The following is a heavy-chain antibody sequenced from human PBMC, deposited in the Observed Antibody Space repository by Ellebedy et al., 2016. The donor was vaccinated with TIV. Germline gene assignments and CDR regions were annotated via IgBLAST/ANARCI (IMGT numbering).Heavy chain of an antibody. V-gene: IGHV3-23*01. CDR3: AKGSSSGFNYDRVGFEY. Sequence: GESLKISCAASGFTFGGFAMHWVRQAPGKGLEWLSVISGDGSSAYLADSAKGRFTLTRDNSKKTLYLQMNRLRTEDTAVYFCAKGSSSGFNYDRVGFEYWGQGTLVTVSS. CDR1: GFTFGGFA. J-gene: IGHJ4*02. CDR2: ISGDGSSA. D-gene: IGHD3-22*01.